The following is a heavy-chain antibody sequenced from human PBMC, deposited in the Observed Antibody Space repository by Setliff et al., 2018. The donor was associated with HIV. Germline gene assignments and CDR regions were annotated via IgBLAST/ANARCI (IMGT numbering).Heavy chain of an antibody. D-gene: IGHD3-10*01. J-gene: IGHJ5*02. V-gene: IGHV3-30*04. CDR1: GFTFGSYA. CDR3: AKDPRGSMVRGLINYFDP. CDR2: ISYDGSDK. Sequence: GGSLRLSCAASGFTFGSYAMHWVRQAPGRGLEWVAAISYDGSDKFYADSVKGRFIISRDNSKNTLYLQMNSLRAQDTAIYYCAKDPRGSMVRGLINYFDPWGQGTLVTVS.